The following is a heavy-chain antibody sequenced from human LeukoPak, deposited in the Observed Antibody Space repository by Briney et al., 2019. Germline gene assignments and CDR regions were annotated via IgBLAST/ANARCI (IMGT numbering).Heavy chain of an antibody. CDR3: ARLSKGRYFDYIFDH. J-gene: IGHJ4*02. Sequence: SETLSLTCTVSGGSVSSYEYYWGWIRQPPGKGLEWIGNTYYSGSTYYNPSLKSRLTMSVDTSKNQLSLKMSSVTAADTAVYYCARLSKGRYFDYIFDHWGQGALVTVSS. CDR1: GGSVSSYEYY. D-gene: IGHD3-9*01. V-gene: IGHV4-39*01. CDR2: TYYSGST.